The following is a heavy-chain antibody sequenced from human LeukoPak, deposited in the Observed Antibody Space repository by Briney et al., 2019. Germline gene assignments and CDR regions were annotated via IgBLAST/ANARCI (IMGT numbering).Heavy chain of an antibody. CDR2: IFDSGNT. J-gene: IGHJ3*02. CDR1: GVSIGSSGSY. Sequence: SETLSLTCTVSGVSIGSSGSYWGWIRKPPGKGLEWIGNIFDSGNTYYNTSLKSRVTISLDTSKNRFSLNLNSVTAADTAVYYCARSDGSGLVRIWGQGTMVTVSS. V-gene: IGHV4-39*07. CDR3: ARSDGSGLVRI. D-gene: IGHD3-22*01.